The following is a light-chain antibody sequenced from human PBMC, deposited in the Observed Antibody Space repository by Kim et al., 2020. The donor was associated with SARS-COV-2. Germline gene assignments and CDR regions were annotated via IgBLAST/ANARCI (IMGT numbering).Light chain of an antibody. CDR3: QQYDNLPTLT. J-gene: IGKJ3*01. CDR1: QDISNY. V-gene: IGKV1-33*01. CDR2: DAS. Sequence: SVGDRVTITCQASQDISNYLNWYQQKPGKAPKLLIYDASNLETGVPSRFSGSGSGTDFTFTISSLQPEDIATYYCQQYDNLPTLTFGPGTKVDIK.